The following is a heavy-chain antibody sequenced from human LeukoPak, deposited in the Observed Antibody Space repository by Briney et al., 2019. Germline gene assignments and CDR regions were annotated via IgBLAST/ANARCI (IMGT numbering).Heavy chain of an antibody. J-gene: IGHJ3*02. CDR3: ARESRYAFDI. CDR2: MSSSVTTI. Sequence: PGGSLRLSCAASGCTLSDYFMSWIRQAPGKGLEWVSYMSSSVTTIYYGDSVKGRFTISRDNIKNSLYLQMNSLRADDTAVYYCARESRYAFDIWGQGTMVTVSS. CDR1: GCTLSDYF. V-gene: IGHV3-11*01.